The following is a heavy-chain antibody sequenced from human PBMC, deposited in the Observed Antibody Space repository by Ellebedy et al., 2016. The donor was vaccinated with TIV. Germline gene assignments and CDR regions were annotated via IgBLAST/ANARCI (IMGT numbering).Heavy chain of an antibody. V-gene: IGHV3-30-3*01. CDR1: GFTFSSYA. D-gene: IGHD5-12*01. CDR3: ARVATRAAGY. CDR2: ISYDGSNK. J-gene: IGHJ4*02. Sequence: GGSLRLSXAASGFTFSSYAMHWVRQAPGKGLEWVAVISYDGSNKYYADSVKGRFTISRDNSKNTLYLQMNSLRAEDTAVYYCARVATRAAGYWGQGTLVTVSS.